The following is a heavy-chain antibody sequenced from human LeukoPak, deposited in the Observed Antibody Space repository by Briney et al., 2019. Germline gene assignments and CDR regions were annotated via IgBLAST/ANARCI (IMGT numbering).Heavy chain of an antibody. CDR2: ISYDGSNK. D-gene: IGHD3-10*01. CDR3: AKASGVPWADYAFDI. V-gene: IGHV3-30*18. J-gene: IGHJ3*02. CDR1: GFAFSTQG. Sequence: GGSLRLSCATSGFAFSTQGMHWVRQAPGKGLEWVAVISYDGSNKYYADSVKGRFTISRDNSKNTLHLQMNSLRAEDTAVYYCAKASGVPWADYAFDIWGQGTMVTVSS.